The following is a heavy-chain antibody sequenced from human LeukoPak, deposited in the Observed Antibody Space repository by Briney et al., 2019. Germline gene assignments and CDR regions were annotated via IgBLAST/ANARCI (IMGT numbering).Heavy chain of an antibody. CDR1: GFTFSSYW. Sequence: PGGSLRLSCAASGFTFSSYWMSWVRQAPGKGLEWVANIKQDGSEKYYVDSVKGRFTISRDNAKNSLYLQMNSLRAEDTAVYYCARDCKGSSGSSAYYYYYYMDVWGKGTTVTVSS. CDR2: IKQDGSEK. CDR3: ARDCKGSSGSSAYYYYYYMDV. D-gene: IGHD6-6*01. V-gene: IGHV3-7*01. J-gene: IGHJ6*03.